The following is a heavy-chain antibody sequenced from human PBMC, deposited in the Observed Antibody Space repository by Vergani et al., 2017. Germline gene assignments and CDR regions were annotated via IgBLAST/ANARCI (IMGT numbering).Heavy chain of an antibody. Sequence: QVQLVQSGAEVEKPGASVKVSCKASGYTFTGYYMHWVRQAPGQGLEWMGWINPNSGGTNYAQKFQGRVTMTRDASISTAYMELSRLRSDDTAVYYCARDRKVPEDRMATINWFDPWGQGTLVTVSS. D-gene: IGHD5-12*01. CDR1: GYTFTGYY. V-gene: IGHV1-2*02. J-gene: IGHJ5*02. CDR2: INPNSGGT. CDR3: ARDRKVPEDRMATINWFDP.